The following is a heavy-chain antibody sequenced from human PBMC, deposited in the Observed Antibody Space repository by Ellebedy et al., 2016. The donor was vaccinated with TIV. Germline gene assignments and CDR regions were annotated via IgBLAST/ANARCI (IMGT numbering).Heavy chain of an antibody. J-gene: IGHJ6*02. Sequence: ASVKVSCKASGGTFSSYAISWVRQAPGQGLEWMGGIIPLFGTANYAQKFQGRVTITADKSTSTAYMELSSLRSEDTALYYCARGASSGWYGMDVWGQGTTVTVSS. CDR3: ARGASSGWYGMDV. CDR1: GGTFSSYA. V-gene: IGHV1-69*06. CDR2: IIPLFGTA. D-gene: IGHD6-19*01.